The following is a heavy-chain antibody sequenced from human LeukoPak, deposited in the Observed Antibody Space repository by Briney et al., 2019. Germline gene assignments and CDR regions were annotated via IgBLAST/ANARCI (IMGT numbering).Heavy chain of an antibody. Sequence: PSETLSLTCTVSGDSISSGDYYWSWIRQPAGKGLEWIGRISSSGSTNYNPSLKSRVTISVDTSKNQFSLKLSSVTAADTAVYYCARGPMLSGWYYFDYWGQGTLVTVSS. D-gene: IGHD6-19*01. V-gene: IGHV4-61*02. J-gene: IGHJ4*02. CDR2: ISSSGST. CDR1: GDSISSGDYY. CDR3: ARGPMLSGWYYFDY.